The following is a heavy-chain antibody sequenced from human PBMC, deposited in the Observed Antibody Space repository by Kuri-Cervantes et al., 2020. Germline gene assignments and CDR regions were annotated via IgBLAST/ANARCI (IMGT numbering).Heavy chain of an antibody. D-gene: IGHD3-10*01. Sequence: GSLRLSCSISSGSISTYYWSWIRQPPGKGLEWIGDIVNTGSTNYRPSLKSRVIMSVDTSKNQFSLRLSSVTAADTAVYYCAKDYYGSGSALDYWGQGTLVTVSS. CDR1: SGSISTYY. J-gene: IGHJ4*02. CDR3: AKDYYGSGSALDY. V-gene: IGHV4-59*01. CDR2: IVNTGST.